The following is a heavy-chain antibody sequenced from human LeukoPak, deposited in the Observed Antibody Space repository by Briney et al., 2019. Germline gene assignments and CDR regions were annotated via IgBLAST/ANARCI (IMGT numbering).Heavy chain of an antibody. Sequence: ASVGVSDTPSEHTYTNYYMHWVRQAPGQGRDWMGIINPSGGSTSYAQKFHGRVTMTRDTSTSTVYMELSSLRFDDTAVYYCARLLASAADYWGQGTLVTVSS. CDR2: INPSGGST. V-gene: IGHV1-46*01. J-gene: IGHJ4*02. D-gene: IGHD2-2*01. CDR3: ARLLASAADY. CDR1: EHTYTNYY.